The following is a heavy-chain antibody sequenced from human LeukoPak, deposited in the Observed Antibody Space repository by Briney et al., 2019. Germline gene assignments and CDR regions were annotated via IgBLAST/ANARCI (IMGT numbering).Heavy chain of an antibody. J-gene: IGHJ4*02. D-gene: IGHD3-3*01. Sequence: GGSLRLSCAASGFTFSSYAMSWVRQAPGKGLEWVSAISGSGGGTYYADSVKGRFTISRDNSKNTLYLQMNSLRAEDTAVYYCAKGHSVLTYYDFWSGYYFAVPAPFDYWGQGTLVTVSS. CDR3: AKGHSVLTYYDFWSGYYFAVPAPFDY. CDR1: GFTFSSYA. CDR2: ISGSGGGT. V-gene: IGHV3-23*01.